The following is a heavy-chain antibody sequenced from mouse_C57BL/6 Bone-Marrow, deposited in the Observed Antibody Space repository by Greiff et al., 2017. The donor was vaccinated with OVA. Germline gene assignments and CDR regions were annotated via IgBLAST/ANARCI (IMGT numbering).Heavy chain of an antibody. CDR1: GYTFTDYY. J-gene: IGHJ2*01. CDR2: IYPGSGNT. D-gene: IGHD2-12*01. Sequence: VQLQESGAELVRPGASVKLSCKASGYTFTDYYINWVKQRPGQGLEWIARIYPGSGNTYYNEKFKGKATLTAEKSSSTAYMQLSSLTSEDSAVYFCARSYRYWGQGTTLTVSS. CDR3: ARSYRY. V-gene: IGHV1-76*01.